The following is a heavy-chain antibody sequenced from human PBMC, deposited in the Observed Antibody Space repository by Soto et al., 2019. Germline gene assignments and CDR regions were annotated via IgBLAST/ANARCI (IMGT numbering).Heavy chain of an antibody. D-gene: IGHD3-22*01. Sequence: PGESLKISCKGSGYSFTSYWIGWVRQTPGKGLEWMGIIYPGDSDTRYSPSFQGQVTISADKSISTAYLQWSSLKASDTAMYYCARRGTRDSSGYYYAFDIWGQGTMVTVSS. CDR3: ARRGTRDSSGYYYAFDI. V-gene: IGHV5-51*01. CDR2: IYPGDSDT. J-gene: IGHJ3*02. CDR1: GYSFTSYW.